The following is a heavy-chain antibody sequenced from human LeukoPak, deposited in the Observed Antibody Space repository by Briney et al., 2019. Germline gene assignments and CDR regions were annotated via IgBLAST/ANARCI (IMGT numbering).Heavy chain of an antibody. D-gene: IGHD2-2*01. CDR1: GGSISSYY. CDR3: ARGPLDYCSSTSCYLGGWFDP. Sequence: SETLSLTCTVSGGSISSYYWSWIRQPAGKGLEWIGRIYTSGSTDYNPSLKSRVTMSVDTSKNQFSLKLSSVTAADTAVYYCARGPLDYCSSTSCYLGGWFDPWGQGTLVTVSS. J-gene: IGHJ5*02. CDR2: IYTSGST. V-gene: IGHV4-4*07.